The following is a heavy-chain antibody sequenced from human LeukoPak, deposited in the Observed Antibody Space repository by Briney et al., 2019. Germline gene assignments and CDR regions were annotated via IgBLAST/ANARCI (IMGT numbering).Heavy chain of an antibody. J-gene: IGHJ4*02. V-gene: IGHV4-38-2*02. CDR2: IYHSGST. CDR3: ARFGDYGGGH. Sequence: SETLSLTCSVSGYSISSDYYWGWIRQPPGKGLEWIGSIYHSGSTYYNPSLKSRVTISVDTSKNQFSLKLSSVTAADTAVYYCARFGDYGGGHWGQGTLVTVSS. CDR1: GYSISSDYY. D-gene: IGHD4-17*01.